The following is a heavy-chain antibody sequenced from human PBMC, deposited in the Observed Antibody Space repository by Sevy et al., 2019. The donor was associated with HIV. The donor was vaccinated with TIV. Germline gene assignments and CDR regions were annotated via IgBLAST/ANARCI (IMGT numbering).Heavy chain of an antibody. D-gene: IGHD1-26*01. CDR3: ARGPISGSNSLDS. CDR2: IFYNGAT. J-gene: IGHJ4*02. Sequence: SETLSLTCTVSGGSISGLHWSWIRQPPGKGLEWLGYIFYNGATSYNPSLTSRLTISVDTSKNQFSLRLSCVTAADTAVYYCARGPISGSNSLDSWGQGTLVTVSS. CDR1: GGSISGLH. V-gene: IGHV4-59*11.